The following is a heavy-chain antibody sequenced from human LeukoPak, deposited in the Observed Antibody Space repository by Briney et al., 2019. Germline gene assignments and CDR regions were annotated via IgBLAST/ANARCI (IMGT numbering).Heavy chain of an antibody. V-gene: IGHV1-18*01. Sequence: ASVKVSCKASGYTFTSYGISWVRQAPGQGLEWMGWIIAYNGNTNYTQKLQGRVTITTDTSTSTAYMELRSLRSDDRAVYYCARDLPYYYDSSGYYSSPNRPTTFDYWGQGTLVTVSS. CDR2: IIAYNGNT. CDR3: ARDLPYYYDSSGYYSSPNRPTTFDY. J-gene: IGHJ4*02. CDR1: GYTFTSYG. D-gene: IGHD3-22*01.